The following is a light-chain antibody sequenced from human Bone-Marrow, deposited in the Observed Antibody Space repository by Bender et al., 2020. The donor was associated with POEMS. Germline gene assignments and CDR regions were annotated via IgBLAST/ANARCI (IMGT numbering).Light chain of an antibody. V-gene: IGLV1-47*01. J-gene: IGLJ2*01. Sequence: QSGLTQPPSVSGTPGQRVSISCSASSSDIGTDYVYWYRHLPGTAPKLLIFRNNLRPSGVPDRFSGSKSDTSASLTISGLQAEDEADYYCSSYTSATTVVFGGGTKLTVL. CDR2: RNN. CDR3: SSYTSATTVV. CDR1: SSDIGTDY.